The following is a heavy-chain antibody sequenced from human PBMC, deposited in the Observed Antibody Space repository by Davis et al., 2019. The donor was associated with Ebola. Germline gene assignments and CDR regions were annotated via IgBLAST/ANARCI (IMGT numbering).Heavy chain of an antibody. Sequence: GESLKISCAASGFIFSSYAMHWVRQAPGKGLEWVAVTSYDGSNIKYADSVKGRFTISRDNSKNTLYLQMNSLRAEDTAVYYCARDHGYCSGGSCYSSYFDYWGQGTLVTVSS. CDR3: ARDHGYCSGGSCYSSYFDY. CDR1: GFIFSSYA. CDR2: TSYDGSNI. D-gene: IGHD2-15*01. V-gene: IGHV3-30-3*01. J-gene: IGHJ4*02.